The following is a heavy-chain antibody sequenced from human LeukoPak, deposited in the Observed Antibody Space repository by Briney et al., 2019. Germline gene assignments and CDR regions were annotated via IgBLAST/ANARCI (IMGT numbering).Heavy chain of an antibody. CDR2: ISAYNGNT. CDR1: GYTFTSYG. V-gene: IGHV1-18*01. D-gene: IGHD3-22*01. Sequence: ASVKVSCKASGYTFTSYGITWVRQAPGQGLEWMGWISAYNGNTNYAQKLQGRVTMTTDTSTSTAYMELRSLRSDDTAVYYCARQGRPVSHYYDSSGYYPDYWGQGTLVTVSS. J-gene: IGHJ4*02. CDR3: ARQGRPVSHYYDSSGYYPDY.